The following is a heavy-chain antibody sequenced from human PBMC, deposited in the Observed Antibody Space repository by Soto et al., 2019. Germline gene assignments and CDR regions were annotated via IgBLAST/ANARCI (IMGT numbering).Heavy chain of an antibody. CDR1: GYTFTSYY. Sequence: ASVKVSCKASGYTFTSYYMHWVRQAPGQGLEWMGIINPSGGSTSYAQKFQGRVTMTRDTSTSTVYMELSSLRSEDTAVYYCATSSRWYWFDPWGQGTLVTVSS. D-gene: IGHD6-13*01. CDR2: INPSGGST. J-gene: IGHJ5*02. CDR3: ATSSRWYWFDP. V-gene: IGHV1-46*01.